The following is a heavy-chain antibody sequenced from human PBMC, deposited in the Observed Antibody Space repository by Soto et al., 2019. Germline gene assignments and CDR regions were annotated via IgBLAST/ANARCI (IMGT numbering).Heavy chain of an antibody. Sequence: QVQLVESGGGVVQPGGSLRLSCAASGFTFSSYGMHWVRQAPGKGLEWVAVIWYDGSAKYYADSVKGRFTISRDNSKNTLNLQMNSLRAEDTAVYYCARAGIAAATQVGYFQHWGQGTLVTVSS. CDR3: ARAGIAAATQVGYFQH. CDR1: GFTFSSYG. CDR2: IWYDGSAK. D-gene: IGHD6-13*01. J-gene: IGHJ1*01. V-gene: IGHV3-33*01.